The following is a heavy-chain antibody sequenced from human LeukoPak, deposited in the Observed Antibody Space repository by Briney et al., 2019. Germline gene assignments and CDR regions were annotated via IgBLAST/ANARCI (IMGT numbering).Heavy chain of an antibody. CDR2: ISGSGGST. Sequence: GGSLRLSCAASGFTFSSYAMSWVRQAPGKGLEWVSAISGSGGSTYYADSVKGRFTISRDNSKNTLYLQMNSLRAEDTAVYYCAKDLVTMVRGALPPTFDYWGQGTLVTVSS. D-gene: IGHD3-10*01. CDR3: AKDLVTMVRGALPPTFDY. CDR1: GFTFSSYA. V-gene: IGHV3-23*01. J-gene: IGHJ4*02.